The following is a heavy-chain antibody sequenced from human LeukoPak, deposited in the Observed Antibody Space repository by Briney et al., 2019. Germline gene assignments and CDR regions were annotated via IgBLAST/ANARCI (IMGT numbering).Heavy chain of an antibody. J-gene: IGHJ4*02. CDR3: ARDTMTVFDC. Sequence: PGRSLRLSCAASGFTFNTYGMHWVRQAPGKGLEWVALISYDGSNKYYADSMKGRFTISRDNSKNTLYLQMNSLRAEDTAIFYCARDTMTVFDCWGQGTLVTVSS. CDR1: GFTFNTYG. V-gene: IGHV3-30*03. CDR2: ISYDGSNK. D-gene: IGHD2-21*02.